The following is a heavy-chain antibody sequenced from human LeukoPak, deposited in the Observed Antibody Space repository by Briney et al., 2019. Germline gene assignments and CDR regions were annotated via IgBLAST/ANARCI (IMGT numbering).Heavy chain of an antibody. CDR2: IIPIFGTA. CDR1: GGTFSSYA. V-gene: IGHV1-69*13. D-gene: IGHD3-9*01. CDR3: ASYYDILTGPDY. Sequence: ASVKVSCKASGGTFSSYAISWVRQAPGQGLEWMGGIIPIFGTANYAQKFQGRVTITADESTSTAYMELSSLRSEDTAVYYCASYYDILTGPDYWGQGTLVTVSS. J-gene: IGHJ4*02.